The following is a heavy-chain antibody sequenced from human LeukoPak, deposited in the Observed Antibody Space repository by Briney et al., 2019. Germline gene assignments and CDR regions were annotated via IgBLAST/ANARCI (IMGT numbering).Heavy chain of an antibody. D-gene: IGHD6-13*01. CDR1: GYTFTGYY. J-gene: IGHJ5*02. V-gene: IGHV1-2*02. CDR3: ARRIAAAEVWFDP. Sequence: ASVTVSCKASGYTFTGYYMHWVRQAPGQGLEWMGWINPNSGGTNYAQKFQGRVTMTRDTSISTAYMELSRLRSDDTAVYYCARRIAAAEVWFDPWGQGTLVTVSS. CDR2: INPNSGGT.